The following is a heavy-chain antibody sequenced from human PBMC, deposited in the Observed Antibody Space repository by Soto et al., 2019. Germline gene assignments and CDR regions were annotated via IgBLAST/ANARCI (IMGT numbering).Heavy chain of an antibody. V-gene: IGHV3-72*01. Sequence: SLRLSCAASGITFSDRYMDWVRQAPGKGLEWVGRIRKKTNSYTTEYAASVKGRFIISRDDSTNSLYLQMSSLKTEDTAVYYCTTVTTFAYYFDSWRQG. CDR1: GITFSDRY. D-gene: IGHD4-17*01. J-gene: IGHJ4*02. CDR3: TTVTTFAYYFDS. CDR2: IRKKTNSYTT.